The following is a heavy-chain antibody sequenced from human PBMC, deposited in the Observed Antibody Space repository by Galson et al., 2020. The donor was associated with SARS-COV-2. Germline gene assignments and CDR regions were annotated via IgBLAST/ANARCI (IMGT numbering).Heavy chain of an antibody. J-gene: IGHJ6*03. D-gene: IGHD3-9*01. CDR2: ISSSSITI. CDR3: AIDPFDSVDNMDV. V-gene: IGHV3-48*01. CDR1: GFTFRRSG. Sequence: GGSLRLSCGASGFTFRRSGMNWVRQAPGKGLEWISYISSSSITIYYADSVKGRFTISRDNARNSLYLQMNSLRVEDTSVYICAIDPFDSVDNMDVWGEGTRVTVSS.